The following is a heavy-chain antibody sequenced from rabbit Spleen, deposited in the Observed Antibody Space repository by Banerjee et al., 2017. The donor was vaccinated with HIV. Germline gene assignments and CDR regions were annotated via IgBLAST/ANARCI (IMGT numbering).Heavy chain of an antibody. J-gene: IGHJ3*01. CDR2: INTITGKT. Sequence: QEQLEESGGGLVKPEGSLTLTCTASGFSFTNKDVMCWVRQAPGKGLEWIGCINTITGKTVYATWARGRFTISRASSTTVLLQMTSLTAADTATYFCARDLPDIIGWNFGFWGQGTLVTVS. CDR3: ARDLPDIIGWNFGF. CDR1: GFSFTNKDV. D-gene: IGHD1-1*01. V-gene: IGHV1S45*01.